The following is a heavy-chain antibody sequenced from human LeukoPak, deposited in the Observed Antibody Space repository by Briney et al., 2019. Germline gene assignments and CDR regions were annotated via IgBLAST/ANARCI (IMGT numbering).Heavy chain of an antibody. D-gene: IGHD1-1*01. J-gene: IGHJ4*02. Sequence: PGGALRLSCAASGFTFSDYYMSWIRQAPGKGLEWVSYISSRTSDTNYVDSVKGRFTISRDDAKNSLYLQMNSLRAEDTAVYYCTRVGSSGSVDYWGQGTLVTVSS. CDR1: GFTFSDYY. V-gene: IGHV3-11*06. CDR3: TRVGSSGSVDY. CDR2: ISSRTSDT.